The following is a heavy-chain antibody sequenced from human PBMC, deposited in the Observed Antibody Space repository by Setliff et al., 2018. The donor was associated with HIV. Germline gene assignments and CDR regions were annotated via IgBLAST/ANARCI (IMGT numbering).Heavy chain of an antibody. D-gene: IGHD7-27*01. CDR2: IFYTGST. V-gene: IGHV4-39*01. J-gene: IGHJ4*02. CDR3: AGQLGNVSPFDY. CDR1: GGSISSSSYY. Sequence: SETLSLTCTVSGGSISSSSYYWGWVRPPPGKGLEWIGSIFYTGSTYYNPSLKSRVTISVDTSKNQVSLKLSSVTAADTAVYYCAGQLGNVSPFDYWGQGTQVTVSS.